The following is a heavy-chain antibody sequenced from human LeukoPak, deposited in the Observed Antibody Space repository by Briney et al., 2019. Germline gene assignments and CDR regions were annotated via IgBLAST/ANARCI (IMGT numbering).Heavy chain of an antibody. CDR1: GFTFSSCG. V-gene: IGHV3-30*18. D-gene: IGHD3-10*01. J-gene: IGHJ6*02. Sequence: GCSLRLSCAASGFTFSSCGMHWVRQAPGKGLEWVAVISYDGSNKYYADSVEGRFTITRDNSKNTLYLQMNSLRAEDTAVYYCAKDLRHGSGRYYYTTVWTSGAKGPRLPSP. CDR2: ISYDGSNK. CDR3: AKDLRHGSGRYYYTTVWTS.